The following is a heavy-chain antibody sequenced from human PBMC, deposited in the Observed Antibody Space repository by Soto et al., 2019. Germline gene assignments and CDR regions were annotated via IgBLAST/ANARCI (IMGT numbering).Heavy chain of an antibody. CDR2: IWYDGSNK. V-gene: IGHV3-33*01. Sequence: GGSLRLSCAASGFTISSYGMHWVRQAPGKGLEWVAVIWYDGSNKYYADSVKGRFTISRDNSKNTLYLQMNSLRAEDTAVYYCARVFYDSIFGVATQTSYYFDYWGQGTLVTVSS. D-gene: IGHD3-3*01. CDR3: ARVFYDSIFGVATQTSYYFDY. J-gene: IGHJ4*02. CDR1: GFTISSYG.